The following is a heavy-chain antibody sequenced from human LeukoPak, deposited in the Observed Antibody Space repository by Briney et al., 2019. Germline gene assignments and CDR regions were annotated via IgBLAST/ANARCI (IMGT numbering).Heavy chain of an antibody. V-gene: IGHV4-39*01. CDR1: GGSISSSSYY. Sequence: SETLSLXCTVSGGSISSSSYYWGWIRQPPGKGLEWIGSIYYSGITYYNPSLKSRVTISVDTSKNQFSLKLSSVTAADTAVYYCARRGNYDYVWGSYHIPPDYWGQGTLVTVSS. CDR3: ARRGNYDYVWGSYHIPPDY. D-gene: IGHD3-16*02. CDR2: IYYSGIT. J-gene: IGHJ4*02.